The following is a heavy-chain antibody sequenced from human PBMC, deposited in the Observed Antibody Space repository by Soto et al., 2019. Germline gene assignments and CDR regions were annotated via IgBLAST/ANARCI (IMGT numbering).Heavy chain of an antibody. CDR3: ARQAAGSIYYYYYYGMDV. V-gene: IGHV4-39*01. D-gene: IGHD6-13*01. J-gene: IGHJ6*02. CDR1: GGSISSSIYY. Sequence: SETLSLTCTVSGGSISSSIYYWGWIRHPPGKGLEWIGSIYYSGSTYYNPSLKSRVTISVDTSKNQFSLKLSSVTAADTAVYYCARQAAGSIYYYYYYGMDVWGQGTTVTVSS. CDR2: IYYSGST.